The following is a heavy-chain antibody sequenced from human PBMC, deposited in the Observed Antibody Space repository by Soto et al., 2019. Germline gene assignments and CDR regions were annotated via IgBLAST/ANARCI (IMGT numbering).Heavy chain of an antibody. CDR3: ARDRHSDSRGYYFDY. V-gene: IGHV1-2*02. J-gene: IGHJ4*02. Sequence: QVQLVQSGAEVKKPGASVKVSCKTSGYTFTAYYIHWVRQAPGQRLEWMGWINPNSGGINYAQKFQGRVTMTRDTSMRTGYMELSSMSSDDTSVYYCARDRHSDSRGYYFDYWGQGTPVTVS. CDR1: GYTFTAYY. D-gene: IGHD2-21*02. CDR2: INPNSGGI.